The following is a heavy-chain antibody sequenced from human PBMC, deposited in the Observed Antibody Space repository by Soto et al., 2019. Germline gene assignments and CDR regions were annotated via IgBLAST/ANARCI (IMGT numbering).Heavy chain of an antibody. CDR2: IVVGSGNT. V-gene: IGHV1-58*01. D-gene: IGHD5-12*01. Sequence: QMQLVQSGPEVKKPGTSVKVSCKASGFTFTSSAVQWVRQARGQRLEWIGWIVVGSGNTSYAQKFQERVTITRDMSTSTAYMELSRLRSEDTAVYYGAADLGGLHLNVAMSPDAFDIWGQGTMVTVSS. CDR3: AADLGGLHLNVAMSPDAFDI. J-gene: IGHJ3*02. CDR1: GFTFTSSA.